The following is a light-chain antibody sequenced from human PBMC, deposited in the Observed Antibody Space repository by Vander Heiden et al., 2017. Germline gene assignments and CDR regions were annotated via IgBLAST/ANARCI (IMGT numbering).Light chain of an antibody. Sequence: SYDLTQPPSVSVSPGQTARITCPGEAVPKQYAYWYQKKPAQAPVLVIYKDSERPSGIPERFSGSSSGTTVTLTISGVQAEAEADYYCQSADSSGTYGVFGGGTKLTVL. CDR1: AVPKQY. CDR3: QSADSSGTYGV. V-gene: IGLV3-25*03. J-gene: IGLJ3*02. CDR2: KDS.